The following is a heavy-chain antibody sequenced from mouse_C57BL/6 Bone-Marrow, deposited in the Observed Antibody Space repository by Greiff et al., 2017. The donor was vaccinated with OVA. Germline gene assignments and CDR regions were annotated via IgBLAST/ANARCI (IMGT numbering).Heavy chain of an antibody. D-gene: IGHD2-3*01. J-gene: IGHJ3*01. CDR2: IYPRSGNT. V-gene: IGHV1-81*01. CDR3: ARDDGYPAWFAY. CDR1: GYTFTSYG. Sequence: VQLQQSGAELARPGASVKLSCKASGYTFTSYGISWVKQRTGQGLEWIGEIYPRSGNTYSNEKFKGKATLTADKSSSTAYRELRSLTSEDSAVYFCARDDGYPAWFAYWGQGTLVTVSA.